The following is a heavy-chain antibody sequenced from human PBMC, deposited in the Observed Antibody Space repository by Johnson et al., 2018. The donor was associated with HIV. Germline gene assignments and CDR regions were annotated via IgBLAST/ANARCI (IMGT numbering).Heavy chain of an antibody. CDR2: IYGGGST. J-gene: IGHJ3*02. CDR3: ARDLDLREDLAFDI. Sequence: VQLVESGGGLVQPGGSLRLSCAASGFTVTSSYMSWVRQTPGKGLEWVSVIYGGGSTYYADSVKGRFTISRDNSKNTLYLQMNSLRAEDTAVYYCARDLDLREDLAFDIWGQGTMVTVSS. D-gene: IGHD1-1*01. V-gene: IGHV3-66*01. CDR1: GFTVTSSY.